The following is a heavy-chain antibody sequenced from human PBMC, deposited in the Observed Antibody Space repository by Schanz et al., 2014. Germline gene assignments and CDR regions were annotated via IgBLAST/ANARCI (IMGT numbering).Heavy chain of an antibody. CDR3: QKNKFPLKNTSVTDADTAVYYCARHWRRDYFDY. CDR2: IYYSGST. CDR1: AGSISGSGYY. D-gene: IGHD2-15*01. J-gene: IGHJ4*02. V-gene: IGHV4-39*01. Sequence: QLQLQESGPGLVKPSETLSLTCTVSAGSISGSGYYWGWIRQPPGKGLEWIGTIYYSGSTYYDPPKGRGREGMGTPYCSGSTYYDPSMERRATSSVDPQKNKFPLKNTSVTDADTAVYYCARHWRRDYFDYWGRGTLVTVSS.